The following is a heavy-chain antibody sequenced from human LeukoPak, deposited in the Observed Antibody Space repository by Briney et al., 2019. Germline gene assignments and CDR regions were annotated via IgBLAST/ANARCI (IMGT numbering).Heavy chain of an antibody. CDR3: ARDPAYYYDSSGYWFDY. V-gene: IGHV3-30-3*01. J-gene: IGHJ4*02. D-gene: IGHD3-22*01. CDR1: GFTFSSYA. Sequence: GGSLRLSCAASGFTFSSYAMHWVRQAPGKGLEWVAVISYDGSNKYYADSVKGRFTISRDNSKNTLYLQMNSLRAEDTAVYYCARDPAYYYDSSGYWFDYWGQGTLVTVSS. CDR2: ISYDGSNK.